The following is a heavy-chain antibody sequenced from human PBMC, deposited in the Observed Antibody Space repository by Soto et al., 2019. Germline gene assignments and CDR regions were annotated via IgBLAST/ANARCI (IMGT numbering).Heavy chain of an antibody. J-gene: IGHJ6*02. V-gene: IGHV3-33*01. CDR2: IWFDGVKE. CDR3: TRATFDV. CDR1: GFSFSTYA. Sequence: PGGSLRLSCSGSGFSFSTYAMHWVRQAPGKGLEWLAIIWFDGVKEYYAESVRGRFTISIDNSKNTVFPQMDTVGAEDSALYYCTRATFDVWGQGTTVTVSS.